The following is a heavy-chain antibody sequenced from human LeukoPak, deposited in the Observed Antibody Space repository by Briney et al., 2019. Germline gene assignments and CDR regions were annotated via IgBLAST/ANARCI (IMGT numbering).Heavy chain of an antibody. CDR2: ISGSGGST. D-gene: IGHD3-22*01. Sequence: GGSLRLSCAASGFTFSNYAMSWVRQAPGKGLEWVSGISGSGGSTYYADSVKGRFTISRDNSKNTLYLQMNSPRAEDTAVYYCAKMDSSGYYDFDYWGQGTLVTVSS. CDR1: GFTFSNYA. V-gene: IGHV3-23*01. J-gene: IGHJ4*02. CDR3: AKMDSSGYYDFDY.